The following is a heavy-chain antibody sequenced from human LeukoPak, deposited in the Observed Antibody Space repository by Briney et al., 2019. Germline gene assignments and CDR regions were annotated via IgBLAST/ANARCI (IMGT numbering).Heavy chain of an antibody. J-gene: IGHJ5*02. V-gene: IGHV3-66*01. CDR3: ARDPGGTPFDL. Sequence: GGSLRLSCAASGFTVRNNYMSWVRQAPGRGLEWVSVMHNAGTTNYADSAKGRFFVSRDSSKNTLHLQMNTLKPEDTAVYYCARDPGGTPFDLWGQGTLVTVSS. CDR2: MHNAGTT. CDR1: GFTVRNNY. D-gene: IGHD4-23*01.